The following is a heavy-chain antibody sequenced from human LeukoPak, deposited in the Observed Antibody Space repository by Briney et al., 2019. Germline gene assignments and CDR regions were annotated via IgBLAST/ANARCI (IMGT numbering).Heavy chain of an antibody. CDR1: GFTFSRYW. CDR3: ARDKGDYDTSGSLFVF. J-gene: IGHJ4*02. D-gene: IGHD3-22*01. Sequence: GGSLRLSCAASGFTFSRYWMSWVRQVPRKGLEWVANIRQDGSEKYYVDSVKGRFTISRDNAKNSLYLQMNSLRAEDTAMYYCARDKGDYDTSGSLFVFGGQGTLVTVSS. CDR2: IRQDGSEK. V-gene: IGHV3-7*03.